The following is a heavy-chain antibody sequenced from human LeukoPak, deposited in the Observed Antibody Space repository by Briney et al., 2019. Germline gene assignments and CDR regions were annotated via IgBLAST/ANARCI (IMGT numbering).Heavy chain of an antibody. V-gene: IGHV3-23*01. J-gene: IGHJ6*02. Sequence: PGGSLRLSCAASGFTFSSYAMSWVRQAPGKGLEWVSAISGSGGSTYYADSVKGRFTISRDNSKNTLYLQMNSLRAEDTAVYYCAKHHGYSGYENYYYGMDVWGQGNTVTVSS. CDR2: ISGSGGST. CDR1: GFTFSSYA. CDR3: AKHHGYSGYENYYYGMDV. D-gene: IGHD5-12*01.